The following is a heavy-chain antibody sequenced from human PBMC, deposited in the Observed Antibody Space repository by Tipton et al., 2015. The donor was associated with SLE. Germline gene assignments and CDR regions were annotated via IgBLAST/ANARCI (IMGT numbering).Heavy chain of an antibody. D-gene: IGHD4/OR15-4a*01. J-gene: IGHJ4*02. CDR1: GFTFSNYA. Sequence: SLRLSCSASGFTFSNYAMAWVRQAPGKGLEWVSAINNTGGTTYYADSVKGRFTISRDNSKNTLYLQMNSLGAEDTALYYCAKDLPTPNPNYCFDYWGQGTLVTVSS. CDR3: AKDLPTPNPNYCFDY. CDR2: INNTGGTT. V-gene: IGHV3-23*01.